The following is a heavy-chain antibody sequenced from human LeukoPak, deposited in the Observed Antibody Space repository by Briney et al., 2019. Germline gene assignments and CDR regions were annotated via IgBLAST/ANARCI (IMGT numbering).Heavy chain of an antibody. V-gene: IGHV3-7*01. Sequence: GGSLRLSCAASGFTFSTYWMNWVRQAPGKGLEWVATIKQDGSEKYYVDSVKGRFTISRDNAKNSLYLQMNSLRAEDTAVYYCARLHMVRGVTIDYWGQGTLVTVSS. D-gene: IGHD3-10*01. J-gene: IGHJ4*02. CDR1: GFTFSTYW. CDR2: IKQDGSEK. CDR3: ARLHMVRGVTIDY.